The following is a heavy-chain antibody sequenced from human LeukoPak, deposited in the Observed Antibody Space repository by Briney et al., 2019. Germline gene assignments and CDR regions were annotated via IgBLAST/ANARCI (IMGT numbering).Heavy chain of an antibody. J-gene: IGHJ6*03. CDR3: ARGLKGHYYDSSGYDYYYYMDV. D-gene: IGHD3-22*01. Sequence: SETLSLTCAVYGGSFSGYYWSWIRQPPGKGLEWIGEINHSGSTNYNPSLKSRVTISVDTSNNQFSLKLSSVTPADTAVYYCARGLKGHYYDSSGYDYYYYMDVWGKGTTVTVSS. CDR1: GGSFSGYY. CDR2: INHSGST. V-gene: IGHV4-34*01.